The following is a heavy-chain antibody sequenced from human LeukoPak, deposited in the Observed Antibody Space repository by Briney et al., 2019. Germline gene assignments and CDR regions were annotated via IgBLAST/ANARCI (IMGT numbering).Heavy chain of an antibody. Sequence: SETLSLTCAVYGGSFSGYYWSWIRQPPGKGLEWIGEINHSGSTNYNPSLKSRVTISVDTSKNQFSLKLSSVTAADTAVYYCARDPSRRLYYGILTGTYYFDYWGQGTLVTVSS. CDR1: GGSFSGYY. CDR3: ARDPSRRLYYGILTGTYYFDY. V-gene: IGHV4-34*01. J-gene: IGHJ4*02. D-gene: IGHD3-9*01. CDR2: INHSGST.